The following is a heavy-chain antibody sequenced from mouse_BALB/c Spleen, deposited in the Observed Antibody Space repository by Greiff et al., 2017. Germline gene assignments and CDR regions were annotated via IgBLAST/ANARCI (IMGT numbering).Heavy chain of an antibody. J-gene: IGHJ3*01. CDR1: GYTFTSYW. V-gene: IGHV1S22*01. Sequence: LQQPGSELVRPGASVKLSCKASGYTFTSYWMHWVKQRHGQGLEWIGNIYPGSGSTNYDEKFKSKGTLTVDTSSSTAYMHLSSLTSEDSAVYYCTVITSWFAYWGQGTLVTVSA. CDR3: TVITSWFAY. CDR2: IYPGSGST. D-gene: IGHD2-4*01.